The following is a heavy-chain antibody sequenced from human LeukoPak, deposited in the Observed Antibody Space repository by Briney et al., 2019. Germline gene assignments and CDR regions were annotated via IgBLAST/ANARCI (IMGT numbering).Heavy chain of an antibody. CDR2: IHSSGNT. CDR3: AREEGYRPFES. V-gene: IGHV4-31*11. CDR1: GGSISGGDYY. D-gene: IGHD3-16*02. J-gene: IGHJ4*02. Sequence: PSQTLSLTCGVSGGSISGGDYYWSWIRQHPGKGLEWIGRIHSSGNTNYNPSLKSRLTMSVDTSRKLFFLKLNSVTAADTGVYYCAREEGYRPFESWGQGTLVTVSS.